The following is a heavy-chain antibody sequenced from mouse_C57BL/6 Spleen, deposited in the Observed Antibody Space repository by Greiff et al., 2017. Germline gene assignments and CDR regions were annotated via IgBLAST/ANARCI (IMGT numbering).Heavy chain of an antibody. CDR2: INPGSGGT. Sequence: QVQLKQSGAELVRPGTSVKVSCKASGYAFTNYLIEWVKQRPGQGLEWIGVINPGSGGTNYNEKFKGKATLTADKSSSTAYMQLSSLTSEDSAVYFCARGYYDYDGAMDYWGQGTSVTVSS. D-gene: IGHD2-4*01. CDR3: ARGYYDYDGAMDY. CDR1: GYAFTNYL. V-gene: IGHV1-54*01. J-gene: IGHJ4*01.